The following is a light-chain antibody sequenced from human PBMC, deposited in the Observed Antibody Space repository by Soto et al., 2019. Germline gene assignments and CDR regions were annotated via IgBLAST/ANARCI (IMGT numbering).Light chain of an antibody. V-gene: IGLV3-1*01. Sequence: SSELTQPPSVSVSPGQTASITCSGDKLGDKYACWYQQKPGQSPVLVIYQDSKRPSGIPERFSGSSSGNTATLIISGTQSMDEADYYCQAWDSSTVLFGGGTKLTVL. CDR2: QDS. CDR1: KLGDKY. J-gene: IGLJ2*01. CDR3: QAWDSSTVL.